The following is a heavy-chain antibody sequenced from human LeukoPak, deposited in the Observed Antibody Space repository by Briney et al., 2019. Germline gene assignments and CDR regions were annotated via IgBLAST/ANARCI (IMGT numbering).Heavy chain of an antibody. Sequence: GGPLGFSCAAPGLTFGRLARTWVRRAQGKGLGWFSAIGGSGGSTYYADSVKGRFTISRDNSKNTLYLQMNSLRAEDTAVYYCAHPTEYSSSWYGNWFDPWGQGTLVTVSS. CDR1: GLTFGRLA. V-gene: IGHV3-23*01. CDR3: AHPTEYSSSWYGNWFDP. D-gene: IGHD6-13*01. J-gene: IGHJ5*02. CDR2: IGGSGGST.